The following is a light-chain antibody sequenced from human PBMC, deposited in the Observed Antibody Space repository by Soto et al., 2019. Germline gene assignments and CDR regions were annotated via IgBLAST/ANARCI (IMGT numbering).Light chain of an antibody. CDR2: YDS. V-gene: IGLV3-21*04. J-gene: IGLJ2*01. Sequence: SYELTQPPSVSVAPGKTARITCGGNNIGSKSVHWYQQKPGQAPVLVISYDSDRPSGLPERFSGSNSGSTATLTISRVEAGDEADYYCQVWDSSSDHVVFGGGTKLTVL. CDR1: NIGSKS. CDR3: QVWDSSSDHVV.